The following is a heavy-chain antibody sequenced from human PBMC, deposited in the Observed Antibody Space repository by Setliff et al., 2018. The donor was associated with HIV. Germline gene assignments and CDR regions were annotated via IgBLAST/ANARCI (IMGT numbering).Heavy chain of an antibody. J-gene: IGHJ6*03. CDR1: DYTFSSYG. CDR2: ISAHNGNT. CDR3: ARVPISGYYYYMDV. Sequence: ASVKVSCKASDYTFSSYGISWVRQAPGQGLEWMGWISAHNGNTNFAQKLQGRVTMTTDTSTSTAYMELRSLRSDDTAVYYCARVPISGYYYYMDVWGKGTTVTVSS. V-gene: IGHV1-18*01.